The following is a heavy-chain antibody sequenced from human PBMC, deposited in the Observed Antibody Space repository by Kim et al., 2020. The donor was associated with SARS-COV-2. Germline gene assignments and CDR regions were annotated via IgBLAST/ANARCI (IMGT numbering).Heavy chain of an antibody. D-gene: IGHD3-10*01. CDR1: GFTFDDYA. V-gene: IGHV3-9*01. J-gene: IGHJ3*02. CDR2: ISWNSGSI. CDR3: AKDFEEGGGFGEYTDAFDI. Sequence: GGSLRLSCAVYGFTFDDYAMHWVRQAPGKGLEWVSGISWNSGSIGYADSVKGRFTISRDNAKNSLYLQMNSLRAEDTALYYCAKDFEEGGGFGEYTDAFDIWGQGTMVTVSS.